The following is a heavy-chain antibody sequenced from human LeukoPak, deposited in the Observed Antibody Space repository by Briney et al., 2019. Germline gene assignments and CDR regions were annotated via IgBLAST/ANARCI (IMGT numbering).Heavy chain of an antibody. CDR2: VHASGSP. D-gene: IGHD3-10*01. Sequence: SETLSLTCTVSLGSISPYYWSWIRQPAGKGLEWIGRVHASGSPSYNPSLESRVIISVDKSKNQFSLNLNSVTAADTAVYYCAGGGTYGSGSDQHTTLDYWGQGTLVTVSS. V-gene: IGHV4-4*07. CDR3: AGGGTYGSGSDQHTTLDY. CDR1: LGSISPYY. J-gene: IGHJ4*02.